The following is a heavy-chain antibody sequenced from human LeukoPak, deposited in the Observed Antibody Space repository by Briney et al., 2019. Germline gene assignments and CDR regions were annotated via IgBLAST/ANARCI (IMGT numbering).Heavy chain of an antibody. D-gene: IGHD1-1*01. J-gene: IGHJ6*02. CDR2: ISSSSSTI. V-gene: IGHV3-48*04. CDR1: GFTFSSYS. CDR3: AREGTYGMDV. Sequence: GGSLRLSCAASGFTFSSYSMSWGRQAPGKGLEWFSYISSSSSTIYYADSVKGRFTISRDNAKNSLYLQMNSLRAEDRAVYYCAREGTYGMDVWGQGTTVTVSS.